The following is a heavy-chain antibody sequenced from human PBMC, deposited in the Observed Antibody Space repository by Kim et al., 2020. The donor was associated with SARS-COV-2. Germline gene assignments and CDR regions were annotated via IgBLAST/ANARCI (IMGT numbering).Heavy chain of an antibody. Sequence: GGSLRLSCAASKFTFSNYGMRWVRQVPGKGLVWLSRIKGDGGDPTYADSVKGRFTISRDNAKNMVYLQMNSLRAEESAVYHCARSVRGWARYDDCYF. CDR1: KFTFSNYG. CDR3: ARSVRGWARYDDCYF. D-gene: IGHD3-16*01. V-gene: IGHV3-74*01. CDR2: IKGDGGDP. J-gene: IGHJ4*03.